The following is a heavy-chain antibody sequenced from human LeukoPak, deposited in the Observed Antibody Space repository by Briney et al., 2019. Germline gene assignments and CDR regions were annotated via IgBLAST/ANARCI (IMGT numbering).Heavy chain of an antibody. CDR2: IYYSGST. V-gene: IGHV4-59*08. J-gene: IGHJ6*03. CDR1: GGSISSYY. CDR3: ARHPRSEKGSSGDYYYYYMDV. Sequence: SETLSLTCTVSGGSISSYYWSWIRQPPGKGLEWIGYIYYSGSTNYNPSLKSRVTISVDTSKNQFSLKLSSVTAADTAVYYCARHPRSEKGSSGDYYYYYMDVWGKGTTVTISS. D-gene: IGHD3-22*01.